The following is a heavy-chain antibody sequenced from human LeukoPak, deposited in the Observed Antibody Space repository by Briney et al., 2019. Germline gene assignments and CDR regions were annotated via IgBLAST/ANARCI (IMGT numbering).Heavy chain of an antibody. J-gene: IGHJ5*02. CDR2: ISGVGGTT. CDR1: GFTFSDYA. CDR3: AKAGFGWIVNWFDP. D-gene: IGHD5-12*01. Sequence: GGSLRLSCLASGFTFSDYAMSWVRQAPGKGPEWVSAISGVGGTTYYADSVKGRFTISRDNSKNTLYLQMNSLRAEDTAIYYCAKAGFGWIVNWFDPWGQGTLVAVSS. V-gene: IGHV3-23*01.